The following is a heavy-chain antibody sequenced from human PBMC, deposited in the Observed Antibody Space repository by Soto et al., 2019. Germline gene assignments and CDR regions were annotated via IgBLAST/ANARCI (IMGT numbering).Heavy chain of an antibody. V-gene: IGHV1-69*12. Sequence: QVQLVQSGAEVKKPGSSVKVSCKASGGSLSNYGISWVRQPPGQGLEWMGAIIPVFGTPNYAQKFQDRVTITADESTTTVYMEVRSLTSEDTAVYYCARGDATKIVVTTYYAMDVWGQGTTVTVSS. CDR1: GGSLSNYG. CDR2: IIPVFGTP. D-gene: IGHD3-22*01. J-gene: IGHJ6*02. CDR3: ARGDATKIVVTTYYAMDV.